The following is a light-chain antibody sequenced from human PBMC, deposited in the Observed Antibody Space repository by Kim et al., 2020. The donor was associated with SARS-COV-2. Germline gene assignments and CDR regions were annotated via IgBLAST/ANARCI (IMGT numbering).Light chain of an antibody. J-gene: IGKJ2*01. CDR1: QDISNY. Sequence: DIQMTQSPSSLSASVGDRVTITCQASQDISNYLNWYQQKPGKAPKLLMFDATNLEGGVPSRFSGSGSGTTFTFIISSLQPGDIATYYCQQYDNVPYTVGQGTKLEI. CDR2: DAT. V-gene: IGKV1-33*01. CDR3: QQYDNVPYT.